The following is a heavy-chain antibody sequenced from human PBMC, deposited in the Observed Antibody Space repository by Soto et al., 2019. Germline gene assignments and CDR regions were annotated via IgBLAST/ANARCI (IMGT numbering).Heavy chain of an antibody. CDR3: ARDFGDAFGWWFDP. V-gene: IGHV1-69*13. CDR1: GGTFSSYA. Sequence: GASVKVSCKASGGTFSSYAISWVRQAPGQGLEWMGGIIPIFGTANYAQKFQGRVTITADGSTSTAYMELSSLRSEDTAVYYCARDFGDAFGWWFDPWGQGTLVTVSS. J-gene: IGHJ5*02. D-gene: IGHD3-16*01. CDR2: IIPIFGTA.